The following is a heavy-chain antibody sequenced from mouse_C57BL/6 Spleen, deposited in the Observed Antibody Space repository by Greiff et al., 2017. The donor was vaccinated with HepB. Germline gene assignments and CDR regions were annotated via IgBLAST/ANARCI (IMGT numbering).Heavy chain of an antibody. CDR2: IDPENGDT. Sequence: EVQLQQSGAELVRPGASVKLSCTASGFNIKDDYMHWVKQRPEQGLEWIGWIDPENGDTEYASKFQGKATITADTSSNTAYLQLSSLTSEDTAVYYCTCGNYLAYWGQGTLVTVSA. CDR3: TCGNYLAY. V-gene: IGHV14-4*01. D-gene: IGHD2-1*01. CDR1: GFNIKDDY. J-gene: IGHJ3*01.